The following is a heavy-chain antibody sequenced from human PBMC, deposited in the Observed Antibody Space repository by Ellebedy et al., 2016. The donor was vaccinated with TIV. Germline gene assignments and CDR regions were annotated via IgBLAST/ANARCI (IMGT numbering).Heavy chain of an antibody. CDR2: IKPNSGGT. J-gene: IGHJ6*02. Sequence: ASVKVSCKASGYTFTGYYMHWVRQAPGQGLEWMGWIKPNSGGTNYAQKFQGWVTMTRDTSISTAYMELSRLRSDDTAVYYCAREQQLDAPYYYYGMDVWGQGTTVTVSS. CDR1: GYTFTGYY. V-gene: IGHV1-2*04. D-gene: IGHD6-6*01. CDR3: AREQQLDAPYYYYGMDV.